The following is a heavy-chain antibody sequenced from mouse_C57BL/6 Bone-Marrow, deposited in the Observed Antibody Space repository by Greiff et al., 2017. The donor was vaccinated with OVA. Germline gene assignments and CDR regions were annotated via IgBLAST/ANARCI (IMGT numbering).Heavy chain of an antibody. CDR2: ILPSIGRT. D-gene: IGHD4-1*02. J-gene: IGHJ2*01. Sequence: QVQLKESGSELRSPGSSVKLSCKDFDSEVFPIAYMSWVRQKPGHGFEWIGGILPSIGRTIYGEKFEDKATLDADTLSNTAYLELNSLTSEDSAIYYCARGGEQLGRVFDYWGQGTTLTVSS. V-gene: IGHV15-2*01. CDR1: DSEVFPIAY. CDR3: ARGGEQLGRVFDY.